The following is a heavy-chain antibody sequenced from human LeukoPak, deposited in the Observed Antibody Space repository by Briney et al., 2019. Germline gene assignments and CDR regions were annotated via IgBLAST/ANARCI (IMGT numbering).Heavy chain of an antibody. D-gene: IGHD2-2*01. V-gene: IGHV4-34*01. Sequence: PSGTLCLTCAVYGWSFNDYYRNWIRQPPGKGLEWIGEINARGDTNYNPSIKSRVTISVDTSKKQFSLRLTSMIAADTALYYCARGQVPAARGYNWFDPWGQGTLVTVSS. J-gene: IGHJ5*02. CDR3: ARGQVPAARGYNWFDP. CDR1: GWSFNDYY. CDR2: INARGDT.